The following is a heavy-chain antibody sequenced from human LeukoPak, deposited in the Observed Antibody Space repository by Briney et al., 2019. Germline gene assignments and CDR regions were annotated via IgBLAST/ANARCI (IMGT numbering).Heavy chain of an antibody. J-gene: IGHJ4*02. V-gene: IGHV3-30*02. Sequence: GGSLRLSCAVSGFSFSSYGFHWVRQAPGKGLEWVAFMRYDGSNIYYGDSVKGRFTISRDNSKNTLYLQLNSLRGEDTALYYCARDAYSITNYEMVDYWGQGTLVTVSS. CDR2: MRYDGSNI. CDR3: ARDAYSITNYEMVDY. CDR1: GFSFSSYG. D-gene: IGHD5-24*01.